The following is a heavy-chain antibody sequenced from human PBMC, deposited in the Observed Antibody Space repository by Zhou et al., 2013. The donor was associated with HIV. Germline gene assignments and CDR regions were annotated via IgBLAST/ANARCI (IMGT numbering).Heavy chain of an antibody. CDR3: ARSRCTNTSCYARGTFDY. CDR2: IYTSGST. V-gene: IGHV4-4*09. D-gene: IGHD2-2*01. CDR1: GGSINNYY. Sequence: QVQLQESGPGLVKPSETLSLTCTVSGGSINNYYWNWIRQPPGKGLEWIGYIYTSGSTNYSPSLKSRVTISVDTSKNQFSLKLSSVTAADTAVYYCARSRCTNTSCYARGTFDYWGQGTLVTVSS. J-gene: IGHJ4*02.